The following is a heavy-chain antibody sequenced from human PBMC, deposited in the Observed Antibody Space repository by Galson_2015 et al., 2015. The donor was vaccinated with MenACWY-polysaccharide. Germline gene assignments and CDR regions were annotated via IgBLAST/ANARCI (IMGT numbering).Heavy chain of an antibody. V-gene: IGHV3-7*01. CDR1: GLTFSNYW. D-gene: IGHD6-25*01. CDR2: VKPDGSDK. Sequence: SLRLSCAASGLTFSNYWMSWVRQAPGQGLEWVANVKPDGSDKYYVASVKGRFTISKDNAEHSLYLQMDSLRPEDTAMYYCARDPGNSIPAWGAFDIWGQGTMVTVSS. CDR3: ARDPGNSIPAWGAFDI. J-gene: IGHJ3*02.